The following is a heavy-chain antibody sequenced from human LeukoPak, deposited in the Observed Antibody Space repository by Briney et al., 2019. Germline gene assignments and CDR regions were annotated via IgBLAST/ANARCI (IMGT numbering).Heavy chain of an antibody. CDR1: GGSISGYY. D-gene: IGHD3-9*01. CDR3: ARDDFEYSVHYGMDV. Sequence: PSETLSLTCSVSGGSISGYYWSWIRQPPGKGLEWIGYFYYSGSTNYNPSLKSRATISVDTSKNQISLRLRSVTAADTAVYYCARDDFEYSVHYGMDVWGQGTTVTVSS. CDR2: FYYSGST. J-gene: IGHJ6*02. V-gene: IGHV4-59*12.